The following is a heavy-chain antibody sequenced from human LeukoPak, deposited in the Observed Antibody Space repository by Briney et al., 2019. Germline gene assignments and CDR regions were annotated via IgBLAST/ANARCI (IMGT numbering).Heavy chain of an antibody. CDR3: VRDIWQQKANDY. Sequence: GGSLRLSYADSGFTFSSYSMNWVRQAPGKGLEWVSSISSSSSYIYYADSVKGRFTISRDNAKNSLYLQMNSLRAEDTAVYYCVRDIWQQKANDYWGQGTLVTVSS. J-gene: IGHJ4*02. CDR2: ISSSSSYI. CDR1: GFTFSSYS. V-gene: IGHV3-21*01. D-gene: IGHD6-13*01.